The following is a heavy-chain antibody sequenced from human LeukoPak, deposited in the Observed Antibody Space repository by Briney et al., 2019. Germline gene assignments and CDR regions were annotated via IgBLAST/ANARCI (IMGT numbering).Heavy chain of an antibody. V-gene: IGHV3-21*01. D-gene: IGHD1-26*01. CDR1: GFTFSSYS. CDR3: ARDGGYSGSHGAFDI. J-gene: IGHJ3*02. Sequence: GGSLRLSCAASGFTFSSYSMNWVRQAPGKGLEWVSSISSSSSYIYYADSVKGRFTISRDNAKNSLYLQMNSLRAEDTAVYYCARDGGYSGSHGAFDIWGQGTMVTVSS. CDR2: ISSSSSYI.